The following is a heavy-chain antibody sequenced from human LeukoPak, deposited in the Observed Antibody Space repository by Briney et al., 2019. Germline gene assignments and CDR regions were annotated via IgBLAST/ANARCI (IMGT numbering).Heavy chain of an antibody. CDR2: INPRGGSR. Sequence: ASVKVSCMASGYTFTSYYVHWVRQAPGQGLEWVGIINPRGGSRTYAQEFQGRVTMTRDTSTSTVYMELSSLRSEDTAVYYCARGVTLTTRPEIWAGDYWGQGTLVTVPS. V-gene: IGHV1-46*01. CDR3: ARGVTLTTRPEIWAGDY. CDR1: GYTFTSYY. D-gene: IGHD6-6*01. J-gene: IGHJ4*02.